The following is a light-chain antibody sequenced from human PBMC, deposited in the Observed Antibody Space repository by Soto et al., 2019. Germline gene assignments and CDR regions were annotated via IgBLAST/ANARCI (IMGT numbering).Light chain of an antibody. Sequence: EIVMTQSPATLSVSPGERATLSCRASQSVSSNLAWYQPKPGQAPRLLIYGASTRATGTPARFSGSGSGTEFTLTISSLQSEDFAVYYCQQYNNWPYTFGQGTKLEIK. CDR1: QSVSSN. V-gene: IGKV3-15*01. CDR3: QQYNNWPYT. CDR2: GAS. J-gene: IGKJ2*01.